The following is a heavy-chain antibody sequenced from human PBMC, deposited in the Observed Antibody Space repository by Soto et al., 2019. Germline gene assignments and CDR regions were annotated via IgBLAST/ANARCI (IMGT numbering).Heavy chain of an antibody. CDR1: GFTFSSYG. J-gene: IGHJ6*02. CDR3: AKAGYSSGWLAYYYYGMDV. D-gene: IGHD6-19*01. CDR2: ISYDGSNK. V-gene: IGHV3-30*18. Sequence: QVQLVESGGGVVQPGRSLRLSCAASGFTFSSYGMHWVRQAPGKGLEWVAVISYDGSNKYYADSVKGRFTISRDNSKNTRYLQMNSRRAESTAVYYCAKAGYSSGWLAYYYYGMDVWGQGTTVTVSS.